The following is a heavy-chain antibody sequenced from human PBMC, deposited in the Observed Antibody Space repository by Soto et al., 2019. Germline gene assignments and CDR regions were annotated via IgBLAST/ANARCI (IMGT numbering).Heavy chain of an antibody. D-gene: IGHD6-13*01. CDR1: GGSIISYY. CDR3: ARDRIAAAGTLDYYYYMDV. CDR2: IYYSGST. Sequence: PSETLSLTCTVSGGSIISYYWSWIRQPPGKGLEWIGYIYYSGSTNYNPSLKSRVTISVDTSKNQFSLKLSSVTAADTAVYYCARDRIAAAGTLDYYYYMDVWGKGTTVTVSS. V-gene: IGHV4-59*01. J-gene: IGHJ6*03.